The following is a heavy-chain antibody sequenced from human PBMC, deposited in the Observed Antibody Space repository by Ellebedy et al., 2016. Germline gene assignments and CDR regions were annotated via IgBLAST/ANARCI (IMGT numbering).Heavy chain of an antibody. D-gene: IGHD6-13*01. Sequence: SETLSLXCSVSGYTITSGYSWAWIRQSPGKGLEWIGNVLSSGFTYDNPSFRSRLTLSVDTSKNQFSLKLTSVTASDTAVYYCARDHGSSWYLDWGQGTLVTVSS. J-gene: IGHJ4*02. V-gene: IGHV4-38-2*02. CDR3: ARDHGSSWYLD. CDR2: VLSSGFT. CDR1: GYTITSGYS.